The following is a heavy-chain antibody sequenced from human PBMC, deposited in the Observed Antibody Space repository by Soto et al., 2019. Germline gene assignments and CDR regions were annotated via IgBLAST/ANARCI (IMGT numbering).Heavy chain of an antibody. D-gene: IGHD2-15*01. J-gene: IGHJ5*02. CDR1: GFSLSTSGVG. CDR3: AHSVSLVVALSNNWFDP. V-gene: IGHV2-5*02. Sequence: QITLKESGPPLVKPTQTLTLTCTFSGFSLSTSGVGVGWIRQPPGKALEWLALIYWDDDKRYSPSLKSRLTITKDTSKNQVVLTMTNMDPVDTATYYCAHSVSLVVALSNNWFDPWGQGTLVTVSS. CDR2: IYWDDDK.